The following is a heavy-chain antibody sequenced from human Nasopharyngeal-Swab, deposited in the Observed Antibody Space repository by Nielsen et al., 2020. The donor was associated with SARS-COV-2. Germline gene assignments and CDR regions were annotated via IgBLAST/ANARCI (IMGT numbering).Heavy chain of an antibody. CDR1: GSTSSSYS. Sequence: GGSLRLSCAASGSTSSSYSLNWVRQAPGKGLEWVSSISSSSSYIYYADSVKGRFTISRDNAKNSLYLQMNSLRAEDTAVYYCARAIEGSSGYFGGYWGQGTLVTVSS. CDR3: ARAIEGSSGYFGGY. CDR2: ISSSSSYI. J-gene: IGHJ4*02. V-gene: IGHV3-21*01. D-gene: IGHD3-22*01.